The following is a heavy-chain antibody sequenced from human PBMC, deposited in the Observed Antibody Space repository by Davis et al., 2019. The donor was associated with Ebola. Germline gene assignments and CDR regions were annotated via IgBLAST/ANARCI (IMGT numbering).Heavy chain of an antibody. CDR3: ARGKGITSWPRYCSGGSCYSWFDP. D-gene: IGHD2-15*01. J-gene: IGHJ5*02. CDR1: GFTFSYAW. V-gene: IGHV3-15*01. CDR2: IKSKSDGGTI. Sequence: PGGSLRLSCAASGFTFSYAWMSWVRQAPGEGLEWVGRIKSKSDGGTIDYAAPVKGRFTISRDDSKNTLDLQMNSLRAEDTAVYYCARGKGITSWPRYCSGGSCYSWFDPWGQGTLVTVSS.